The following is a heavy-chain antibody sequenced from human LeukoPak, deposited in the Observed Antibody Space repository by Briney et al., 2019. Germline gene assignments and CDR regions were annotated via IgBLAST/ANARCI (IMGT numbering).Heavy chain of an antibody. Sequence: SETLSLTCAVYGGSFSGYYWSWIRQPPGKGLEWTGAISHRGSTNYNPSLKSRVTISVDTSKNQFSLKLSSVTAADTAVYYCARKINRFRAAAGTNYFDYWGQGTLVTVSS. J-gene: IGHJ4*02. CDR2: ISHRGST. D-gene: IGHD6-13*01. CDR3: ARKINRFRAAAGTNYFDY. CDR1: GGSFSGYY. V-gene: IGHV4-34*01.